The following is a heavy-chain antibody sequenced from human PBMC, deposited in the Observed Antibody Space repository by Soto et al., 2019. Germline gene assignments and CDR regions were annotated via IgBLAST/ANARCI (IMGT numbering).Heavy chain of an antibody. V-gene: IGHV4-59*01. CDR1: GGSINSYF. Sequence: SETLALTCTVSGGSINSYFWSWIRQSPGKGLEWIGHIYYSGSTSYSPSLKSRVSISVDTSKNQFSLEVHSVTAADTAVYYCARAGTNMVQFDYWGQGTLVTVSS. CDR2: IYYSGST. J-gene: IGHJ4*02. CDR3: ARAGTNMVQFDY. D-gene: IGHD3-10*01.